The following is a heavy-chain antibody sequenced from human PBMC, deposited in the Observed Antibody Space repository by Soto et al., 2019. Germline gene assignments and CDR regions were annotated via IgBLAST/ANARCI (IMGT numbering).Heavy chain of an antibody. J-gene: IGHJ4*02. V-gene: IGHV3-33*01. CDR3: ARASRYYDSSGYGILDY. CDR1: GFTFSSYG. Sequence: QVPLVESGGGVVQPGRSLRLSCAASGFTFSSYGMHWVRQAPGKGLEWVAVIWYDGSNKYYADSVKGRFTISRDNSKNTLYLQMNSLRAEDTAVYYCARASRYYDSSGYGILDYWGQGTLVTVSS. D-gene: IGHD3-22*01. CDR2: IWYDGSNK.